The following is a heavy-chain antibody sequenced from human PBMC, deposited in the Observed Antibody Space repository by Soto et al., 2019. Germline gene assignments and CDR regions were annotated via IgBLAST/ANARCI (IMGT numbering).Heavy chain of an antibody. V-gene: IGHV1-8*01. D-gene: IGHD3-22*01. Sequence: VQLVQSGAEVKRSGASVKVSCKASGYTFINDDINWVRQATGQGLEWMGWMNPNSGSTGYEPKFQGRVTLTRNTSITTAYMELGSLRSEETAVYYGVRGQNYYETSGGLDVWGQGTTITFYS. CDR2: MNPNSGST. CDR3: VRGQNYYETSGGLDV. CDR1: GYTFINDD. J-gene: IGHJ6*02.